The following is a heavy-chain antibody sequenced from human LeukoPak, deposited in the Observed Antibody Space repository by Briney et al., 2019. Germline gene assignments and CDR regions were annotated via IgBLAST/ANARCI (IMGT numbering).Heavy chain of an antibody. Sequence: ASVKVSCKASGGTFSSYAISWVRQAPGQGLEWMGGIIPIFGTANYAQKFQGRVTITADKSTSTAYMELSSLRSEDTAVYYCAREATVFHWFDPWGQGTLVTVSS. CDR1: GGTFSSYA. J-gene: IGHJ5*02. D-gene: IGHD4-11*01. V-gene: IGHV1-69*06. CDR2: IIPIFGTA. CDR3: AREATVFHWFDP.